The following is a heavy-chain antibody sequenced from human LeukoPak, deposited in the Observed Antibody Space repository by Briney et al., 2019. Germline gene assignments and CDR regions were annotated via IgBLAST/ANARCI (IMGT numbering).Heavy chain of an antibody. CDR1: GYTFTTYY. Sequence: ASVKVSCKASGYTFTTYYIHWVRQAPGQGLEWMGIISPSGGSTTYAQKFQDRVTMTRDTSTSTVYMELSSLRSEDTAVYYCARTSGYTFDYWGQGTLVTVPS. D-gene: IGHD3-22*01. V-gene: IGHV1-46*01. CDR3: ARTSGYTFDY. J-gene: IGHJ4*02. CDR2: ISPSGGST.